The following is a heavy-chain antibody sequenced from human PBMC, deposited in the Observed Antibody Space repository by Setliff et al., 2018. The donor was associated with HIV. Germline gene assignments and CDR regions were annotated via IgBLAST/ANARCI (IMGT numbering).Heavy chain of an antibody. J-gene: IGHJ3*02. Sequence: GESLKISCKGSGYSFTSYWIGWVRQMPGKGLGWMGIIYPGDSDTRYSPSFQGQVTISADKSISTAYLQWSSLKASDTAMYYCARHAGGYSYGPPGDAFDIWGQGTMVTVSS. D-gene: IGHD5-18*01. CDR3: ARHAGGYSYGPPGDAFDI. CDR2: IYPGDSDT. V-gene: IGHV5-51*01. CDR1: GYSFTSYW.